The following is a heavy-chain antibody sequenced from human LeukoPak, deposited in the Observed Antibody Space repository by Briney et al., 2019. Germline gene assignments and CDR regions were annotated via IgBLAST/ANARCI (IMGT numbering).Heavy chain of an antibody. CDR1: GFTFSSYG. V-gene: IGHV3-30*18. D-gene: IGHD5-18*01. CDR3: AKGGRVDTALVAYFDY. J-gene: IGHJ4*02. CDR2: ISYVGSFK. Sequence: GTSLRLSCAASGFTFSSYGMHWVRQAPGKGLEWVAVISYVGSFKFYADSVKGRFTISRDNSMDALYLQLNSLRDEDTAVYYCAKGGRVDTALVAYFDYWGQGTLVTVSS.